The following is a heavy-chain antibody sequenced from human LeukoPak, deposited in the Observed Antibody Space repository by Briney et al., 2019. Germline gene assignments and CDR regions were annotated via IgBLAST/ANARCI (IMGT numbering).Heavy chain of an antibody. D-gene: IGHD6-13*01. CDR2: IIPIFGTA. V-gene: IGHV1-69*13. J-gene: IGHJ6*02. Sequence: SVKVSCKASGYTFTSYDISWVRQAPGQGLEWMGGIIPIFGTANYAQKFQGRVTITADESTSTAYMELSSLRSEDTAVYYCARFASSSWWGNYGMDVWGQGTTVTVSS. CDR3: ARFASSSWWGNYGMDV. CDR1: GYTFTSYD.